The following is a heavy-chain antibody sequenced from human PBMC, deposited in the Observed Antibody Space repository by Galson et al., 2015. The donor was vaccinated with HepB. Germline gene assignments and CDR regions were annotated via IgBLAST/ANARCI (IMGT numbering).Heavy chain of an antibody. J-gene: IGHJ4*02. CDR2: ISYDGSKK. CDR3: AKVFRLFDVATYFDY. Sequence: SLRLSCAASGFTFSSYGIHWVRQAPGKGLEWVAVISYDGSKKYYADSAKGRFTISRDNSKNTLYLQMDSLRAEDTAVYYCAKVFRLFDVATYFDYWGQGTLVTVSS. V-gene: IGHV3-30*18. CDR1: GFTFSSYG. D-gene: IGHD5-12*01.